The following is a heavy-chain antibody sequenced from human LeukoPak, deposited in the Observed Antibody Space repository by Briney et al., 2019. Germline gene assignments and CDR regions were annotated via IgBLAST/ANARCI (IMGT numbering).Heavy chain of an antibody. CDR3: AKADLWFGELLAPLGDY. Sequence: GGSLRLSCAASGFTFSSYAMSWVRQAPGKGLEWVSAISGSGGSTYYADSVEGRFTISRDNSKNTLYLQMNSLRAEDTAVYYCAKADLWFGELLAPLGDYWGQGTLVTVSS. CDR1: GFTFSSYA. D-gene: IGHD3-10*01. V-gene: IGHV3-23*01. CDR2: ISGSGGST. J-gene: IGHJ4*02.